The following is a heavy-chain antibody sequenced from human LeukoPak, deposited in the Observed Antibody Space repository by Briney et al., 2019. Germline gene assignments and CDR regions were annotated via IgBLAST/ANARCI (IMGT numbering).Heavy chain of an antibody. CDR2: INPNSGDT. V-gene: IGHV1-2*02. CDR3: ARPNVDYYNWFDP. J-gene: IGHJ5*02. D-gene: IGHD4-11*01. CDR1: GYTFTGYS. Sequence: GASVMVSCKVSGYTFTGYSIHWLRQAPGQGPEWMGWINPNSGDTNYAQKFQDRITLTRDTSISTAYLNLINLRSDDTAIYYCARPNVDYYNWFDPWGQGTLVTVSS.